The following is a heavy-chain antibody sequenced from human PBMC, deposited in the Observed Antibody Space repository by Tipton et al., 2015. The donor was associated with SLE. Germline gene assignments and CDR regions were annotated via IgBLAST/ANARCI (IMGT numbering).Heavy chain of an antibody. CDR2: IYYSGSP. CDR1: GGSISSSSYY. V-gene: IGHV4-39*07. CDR3: ARFYSSSWSNDAFDI. J-gene: IGHJ3*02. D-gene: IGHD6-13*01. Sequence: TLSLTCTVSGGSISSSSYYWGWIRQPPGKGLEWIGSIYYSGSPYYNPSLKSRVTISVDTSKNQFSLKLSSATAADTAVYYCARFYSSSWSNDAFDIWGQGTMVTVSS.